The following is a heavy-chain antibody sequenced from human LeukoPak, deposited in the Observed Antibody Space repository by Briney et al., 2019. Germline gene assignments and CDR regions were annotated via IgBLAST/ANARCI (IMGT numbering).Heavy chain of an antibody. CDR3: ARVNQGPIDY. J-gene: IGHJ4*02. CDR1: GGSISSGNW. CDR2: IYHSGST. Sequence: PSGTLSLTCAVSGGSISSGNWWSWVRQPPGKGLEWIGEIYHSGSTNYNPSLKSRVTISVDTSKNQFSLKLSSVTAADTAVYYCARVNQGPIDYWGQGTLVTVSS. V-gene: IGHV4-4*02.